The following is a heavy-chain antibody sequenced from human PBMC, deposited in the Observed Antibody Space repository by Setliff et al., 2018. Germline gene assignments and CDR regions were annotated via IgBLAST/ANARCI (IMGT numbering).Heavy chain of an antibody. CDR1: GGSISSGGYY. J-gene: IGHJ6*04. D-gene: IGHD6-6*01. Sequence: PSETLSLTCTVSGGSISSGGYYWSWIRQHPGKGLEWIGYIYYKGTTYYNPSLKSRVAISLDTSQNHFSLKLSSVTAADTAVYYCAREYSSSSNVPDVWGKGTTVTVSS. CDR2: IYYKGTT. V-gene: IGHV4-31*03. CDR3: AREYSSSSNVPDV.